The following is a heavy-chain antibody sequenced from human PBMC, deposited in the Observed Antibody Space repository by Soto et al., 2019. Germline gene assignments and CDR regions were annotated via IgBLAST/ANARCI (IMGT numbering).Heavy chain of an antibody. Sequence: QVRLVESGGGVVQPGRSLRLSCTASGFSFSSYAMYWFRQPPGKGLEWVAVISHDGINKHYADSVKGRVTVSRDNSNHSLYLQLNLLRGEDTAKYYCARDMYSSDYFVKWFEPWGQGTLVTVSS. J-gene: IGHJ5*02. V-gene: IGHV3-30-3*01. CDR3: ARDMYSSDYFVKWFEP. CDR2: ISHDGINK. D-gene: IGHD6-19*01. CDR1: GFSFSSYA.